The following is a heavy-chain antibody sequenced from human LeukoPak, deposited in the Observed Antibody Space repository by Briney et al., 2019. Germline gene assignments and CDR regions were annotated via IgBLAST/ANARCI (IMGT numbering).Heavy chain of an antibody. V-gene: IGHV4-61*01. CDR3: ARLSTVTSYYFDY. CDR2: IYYSGST. D-gene: IGHD4-17*01. CDR1: GGSVSSGSYY. Sequence: PSETLSLTCTVSGGSVSSGSYYWSWIRQPPGKGLEWIGDIYYSGSTNYNPSLKSRVTISVDTSKNQFSLKLSSVTAADTAVYYCARLSTVTSYYFDYWGQGTLVTVSS. J-gene: IGHJ4*02.